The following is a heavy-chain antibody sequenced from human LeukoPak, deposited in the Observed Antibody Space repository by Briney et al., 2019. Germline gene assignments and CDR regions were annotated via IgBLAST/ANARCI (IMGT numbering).Heavy chain of an antibody. V-gene: IGHV3-21*01. CDR1: GFTFSTYT. D-gene: IGHD3-3*01. CDR2: ISSSSSYI. CDR3: ASINEWLSDSYFDY. J-gene: IGHJ4*02. Sequence: GGSLRLSCAASGFTFSTYTMNWVRQAPGKGLEWVSSISSSSSYIYHADSVKGRFTISRDNAKNSLYLQMNSLRAEDTAVYYCASINEWLSDSYFDYWGQGTLVTVSS.